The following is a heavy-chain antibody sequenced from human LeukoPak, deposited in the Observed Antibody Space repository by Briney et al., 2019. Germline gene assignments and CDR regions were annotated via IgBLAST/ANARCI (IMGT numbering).Heavy chain of an antibody. V-gene: IGHV3-30*04. CDR3: AKGPLRGTAAAIDY. D-gene: IGHD2-2*01. Sequence: GGSLGLSCAASGFTFSSYAMHWVRQAPGKGLEWVAVISYDGRNIHYPDSVKGRFTISRDISTDTLWLQMDSLRTEDTAVYYCAKGPLRGTAAAIDYWGQGTLVTVSS. J-gene: IGHJ4*02. CDR1: GFTFSSYA. CDR2: ISYDGRNI.